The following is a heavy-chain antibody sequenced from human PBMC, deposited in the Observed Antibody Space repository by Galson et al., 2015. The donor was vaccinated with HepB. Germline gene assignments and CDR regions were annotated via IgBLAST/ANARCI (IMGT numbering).Heavy chain of an antibody. Sequence: LRLSCAASGLRFNTTWMSWVRQTPGKGLEWIGRIKSKTDGGTADYAAPVKGRFTISRDGARNTLYLHMSRVKTDDTGVYYCATDVFFSTFWSWFDPWGQGTLVTVSS. D-gene: IGHD2-8*02. CDR2: IKSKTDGGTA. CDR1: GLRFNTTW. J-gene: IGHJ5*02. V-gene: IGHV3-15*01. CDR3: ATDVFFSTFWSWFDP.